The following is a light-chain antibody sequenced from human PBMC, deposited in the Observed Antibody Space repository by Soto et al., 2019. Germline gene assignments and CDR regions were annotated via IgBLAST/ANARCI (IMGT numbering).Light chain of an antibody. CDR3: AAWDDSLNGVV. CDR1: SSNIGSNT. Sequence: QSVLTQPHSASGTPGQRVTISCSGSSSNIGSNTVNWYQQLPGTAPKLLIYSNNQRPSGVPDRFSGSKSGTSASLAISGLKSDDEADYYCAAWDDSLNGVVFGGCTQMTVL. J-gene: IGLJ2*01. CDR2: SNN. V-gene: IGLV1-44*01.